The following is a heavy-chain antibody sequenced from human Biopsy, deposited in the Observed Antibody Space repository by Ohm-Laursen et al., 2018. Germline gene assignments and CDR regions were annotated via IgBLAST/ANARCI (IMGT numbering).Heavy chain of an antibody. Sequence: SLRLSCTASGFTFSSYSMNWVRQAPGKGPEWVSSISTSSTYIYYADSVKGRFSISRDDALNSLYLQMNNLRAEDTAVYYCARDQSGLRGINWYFDLWGRGTLVTVSS. D-gene: IGHD5/OR15-5a*01. J-gene: IGHJ2*01. CDR3: ARDQSGLRGINWYFDL. CDR1: GFTFSSYS. CDR2: ISTSSTYI. V-gene: IGHV3-21*01.